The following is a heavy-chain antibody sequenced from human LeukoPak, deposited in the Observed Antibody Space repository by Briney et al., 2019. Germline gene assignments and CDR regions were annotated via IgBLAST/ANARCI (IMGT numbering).Heavy chain of an antibody. Sequence: GGSLGLSCAASGFTFSSYWMHWVRQAPGKGLVWVSSINSDGSSTSYADSVKGRFTISRDNAKNTLYLQMNSLRVEDTAVYYCASSTVTTLDGTDVWGQGTTVTVSS. D-gene: IGHD4-17*01. J-gene: IGHJ6*02. CDR1: GFTFSSYW. CDR3: ASSTVTTLDGTDV. CDR2: INSDGSST. V-gene: IGHV3-74*01.